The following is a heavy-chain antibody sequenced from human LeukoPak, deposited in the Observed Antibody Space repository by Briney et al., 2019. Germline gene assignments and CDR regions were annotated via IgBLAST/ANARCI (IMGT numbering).Heavy chain of an antibody. CDR1: GGSISSSSYY. J-gene: IGHJ4*02. CDR3: ARVLDDYGDYFFDY. CDR2: IYHSGST. V-gene: IGHV4-39*07. Sequence: PSETLSLTCTVSGGSISSSSYYWGWIRQPPGKGLEWIGSIYHSGSTYYNPSLKSRVTISVDTSENQFSLKLSSVTAADTAVYYCARVLDDYGDYFFDYWGQGTLVTVSS. D-gene: IGHD4-17*01.